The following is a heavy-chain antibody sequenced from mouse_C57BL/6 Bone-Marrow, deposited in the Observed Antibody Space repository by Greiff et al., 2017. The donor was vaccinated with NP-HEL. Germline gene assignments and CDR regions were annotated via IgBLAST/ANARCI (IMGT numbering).Heavy chain of an antibody. V-gene: IGHV1-64*01. D-gene: IGHD2-10*02. CDR1: GYTFTSYW. CDR3: AVWYPYYYAMGY. CDR2: IHPNSGST. Sequence: QVQLKQPGAELVKPGASVKLSCKASGYTFTSYWMHWVKQRPGQGLEWIGMIHPNSGSTNYNEKFKSKATLTVDKSSSTAYMQLSSLTSEDSAVYSCAVWYPYYYAMGYWGRGTSVTVSS. J-gene: IGHJ4*01.